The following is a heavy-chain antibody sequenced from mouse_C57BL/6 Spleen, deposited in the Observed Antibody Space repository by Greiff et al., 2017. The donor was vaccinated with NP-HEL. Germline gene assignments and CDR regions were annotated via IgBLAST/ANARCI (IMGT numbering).Heavy chain of an antibody. CDR3: AREDGSSYGGYFDY. Sequence: QVQLQQSGAELVKPGASVKISCKASGYAFSSYWMNWVKQRPGKGLEWIGQIFPGDGDTNYNGKFKGKATLTAAKSSSTAYMQLSSLTSEDSAVYFCAREDGSSYGGYFDYWGQGTTLTVSA. D-gene: IGHD1-1*01. J-gene: IGHJ2*01. CDR1: GYAFSSYW. V-gene: IGHV1-80*01. CDR2: IFPGDGDT.